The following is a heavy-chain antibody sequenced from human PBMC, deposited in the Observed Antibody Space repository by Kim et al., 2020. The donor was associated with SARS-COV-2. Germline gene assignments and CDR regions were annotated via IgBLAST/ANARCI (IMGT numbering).Heavy chain of an antibody. J-gene: IGHJ6*02. D-gene: IGHD6-13*01. Sequence: GGSLRLSCAASGFTFSSYSMNWVRQAPGKGLEWVSYISSSSSTIYYADSVNGRFTISRDNAKNSLYLQMNSLRAEDTAVYYCARDEKQQLVHYYYYGMDVWGQGTTVTVSS. CDR3: ARDEKQQLVHYYYYGMDV. V-gene: IGHV3-48*04. CDR1: GFTFSSYS. CDR2: ISSSSSTI.